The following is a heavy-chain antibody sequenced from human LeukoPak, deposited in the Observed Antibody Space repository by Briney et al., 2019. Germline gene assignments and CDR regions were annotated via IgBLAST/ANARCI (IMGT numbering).Heavy chain of an antibody. J-gene: IGHJ5*02. CDR1: GFTVSSNY. Sequence: VPPGGSLRLSCAASGFTVSSNYMSWVRQAPGKGLEWVSVIYSGGSTYYADSVKGRFTISRDNAKNSLYLQMNSLRAEDTAVYYCARNGYCSSTSCYASNWFDPWGQGTLVTVSS. CDR3: ARNGYCSSTSCYASNWFDP. D-gene: IGHD2-2*03. CDR2: IYSGGST. V-gene: IGHV3-66*01.